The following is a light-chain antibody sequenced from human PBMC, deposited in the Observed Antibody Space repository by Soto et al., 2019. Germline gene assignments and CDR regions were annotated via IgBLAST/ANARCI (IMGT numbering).Light chain of an antibody. CDR2: RAS. J-gene: IGKJ2*01. V-gene: IGKV1-5*03. Sequence: DIQMTQSPSTLSASVGDIVTITCRASQSISSWLAWYQQKPGKAPKLLIYRASSLESGVPSRFSGSGSGTEFTLTISSLQPDDFATYYCQQYNSYSPMYTFGQGTKLEIK. CDR1: QSISSW. CDR3: QQYNSYSPMYT.